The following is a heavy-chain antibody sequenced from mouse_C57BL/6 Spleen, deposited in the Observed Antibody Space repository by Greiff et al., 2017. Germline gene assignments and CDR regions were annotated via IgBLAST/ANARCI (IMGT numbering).Heavy chain of an antibody. CDR1: GYTFTDYY. Sequence: VQLQQSGPELVKPGASVKISCKASGYTFTDYYMNWVKQSHGKSLEWIGDINPNNGGTSYNQKFKGKATLTVDKSSSTAYMELRSLTSEDSAVYYCARGDYDSYAMDYWGQGTSVTVSS. D-gene: IGHD2-4*01. J-gene: IGHJ4*01. V-gene: IGHV1-26*01. CDR2: INPNNGGT. CDR3: ARGDYDSYAMDY.